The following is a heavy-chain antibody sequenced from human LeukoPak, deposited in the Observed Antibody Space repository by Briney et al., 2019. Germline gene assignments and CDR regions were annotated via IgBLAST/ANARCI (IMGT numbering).Heavy chain of an antibody. CDR1: GYTFTSYY. CDR2: INPSGGST. V-gene: IGHV1-46*01. Sequence: PGGSLRLSCAASGYTFTSYYMHWVRQAPGQGLEWMGIINPSGGSTSYAQKFQGRVTMTRDMSTSTVYMELSSLRSEDTAVYYCARDKAAAGPDFDYWGQGTLVTVSS. J-gene: IGHJ4*02. D-gene: IGHD6-13*01. CDR3: ARDKAAAGPDFDY.